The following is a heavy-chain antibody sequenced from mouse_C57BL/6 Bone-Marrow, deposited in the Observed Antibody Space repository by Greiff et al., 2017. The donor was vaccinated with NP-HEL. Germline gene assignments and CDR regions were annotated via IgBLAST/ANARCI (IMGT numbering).Heavy chain of an antibody. J-gene: IGHJ1*03. V-gene: IGHV5-12*01. CDR2: ISNGGGST. CDR1: GFTFSDYY. CDR3: ARHNGGYFDV. Sequence: EVKLVESGGGLVQPGGSLKLSCAASGFTFSDYYMYWVRQTPEKRLEWVAYISNGGGSTYYPDTVKGRFTISRDNAKNTLYLQLSRLKSEDTAMYYCARHNGGYFDVWGTGTTVTVSS.